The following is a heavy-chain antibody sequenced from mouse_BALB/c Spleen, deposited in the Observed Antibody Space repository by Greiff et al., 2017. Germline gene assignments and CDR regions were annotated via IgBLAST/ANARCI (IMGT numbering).Heavy chain of an antibody. V-gene: IGHV5-17*02. Sequence: EVQLVESGGGLVQPGGSRKLSCAASGFTFSSFGMHWVRQAPEKGLEWVAYISSGSSTIYYADTVKGRFTISRDNPKNTLFLQMTSLRSEDTAMYYCARRLGRDYYAMDYWGQGTSVTVSS. CDR2: ISSGSSTI. J-gene: IGHJ4*01. CDR1: GFTFSSFG. D-gene: IGHD4-1*01. CDR3: ARRLGRDYYAMDY.